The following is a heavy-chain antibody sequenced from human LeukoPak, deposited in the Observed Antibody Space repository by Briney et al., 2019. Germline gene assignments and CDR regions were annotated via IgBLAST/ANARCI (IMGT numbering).Heavy chain of an antibody. D-gene: IGHD3-22*01. CDR2: IYYSGSA. CDR1: GASISTYF. Sequence: ETLSLTCAVSGASISTYFWSWIRQPPGKGLEWIGYIYYSGSANYNPSLESRVTISLDTSKNQFSLKLSSVTAADTAVYYCARYHYDSSGYFPDYFDYWGQGTLVSISS. J-gene: IGHJ4*02. CDR3: ARYHYDSSGYFPDYFDY. V-gene: IGHV4-59*01.